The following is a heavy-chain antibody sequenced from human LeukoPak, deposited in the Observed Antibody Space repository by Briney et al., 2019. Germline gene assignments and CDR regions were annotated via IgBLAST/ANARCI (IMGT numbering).Heavy chain of an antibody. V-gene: IGHV3-23*01. Sequence: GGSLRLSCIASGFTFTYYAMTWVRQGPGRGLEWVSSITGSGGSKSYADSLQGRFTISRDNSKNTLYLQMNSLRADDTAVYYCAKYHDYGDFFDYWGQGTLVTVSS. D-gene: IGHD4-17*01. CDR2: ITGSGGSK. CDR3: AKYHDYGDFFDY. J-gene: IGHJ4*02. CDR1: GFTFTYYA.